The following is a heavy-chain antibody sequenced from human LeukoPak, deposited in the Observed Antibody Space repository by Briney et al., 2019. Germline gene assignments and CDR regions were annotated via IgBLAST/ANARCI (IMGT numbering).Heavy chain of an antibody. D-gene: IGHD5-24*01. CDR2: ISYSEST. Sequence: PSETLSLTCTVSGYSISSGYYWGWIRQPPGKGLEWIGDISYSESTYYNASLKSRVTISVDTSKNQFSLKLSSVTAADTAMYHCARGQTDGYKGNAFDIWGQGTMVTVSS. V-gene: IGHV4-38-2*02. CDR1: GYSISSGYY. CDR3: ARGQTDGYKGNAFDI. J-gene: IGHJ3*02.